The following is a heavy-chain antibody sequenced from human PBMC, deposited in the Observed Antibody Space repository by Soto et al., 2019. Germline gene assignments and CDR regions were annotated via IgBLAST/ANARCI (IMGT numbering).Heavy chain of an antibody. CDR3: AHRGTGVGAWYCDL. J-gene: IGHJ2*01. D-gene: IGHD3-10*01. CDR2: MYWDDDK. V-gene: IGHV2-5*02. CDR1: GFSLSTSGVG. Sequence: QINLKESGPTLVKPTQTPTLTCTFSGFSLSTSGVGGGWIRQPPGNALESLALMYWDDDKRYNPSLKSRPTITKDTSKNQVVLTTTNMDPVDTGTYYWAHRGTGVGAWYCDLWGRGTLVTVSS.